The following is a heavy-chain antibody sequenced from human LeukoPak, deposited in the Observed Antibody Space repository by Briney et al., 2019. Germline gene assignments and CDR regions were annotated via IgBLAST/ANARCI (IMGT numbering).Heavy chain of an antibody. CDR1: GGSISSSNYY. CDR3: ARRLHYGSGSYYQFDY. V-gene: IGHV4-39*01. Sequence: SETLSLTCTVSGGSISSSNYYWGWIRQPPGKGLEWIATIYYSGSTYYNPSLKSRVTISVDTSKNQFSLNLSSMTAADTAVYYCARRLHYGSGSYYQFDYWGLGTLVTVSS. CDR2: IYYSGST. D-gene: IGHD3-10*01. J-gene: IGHJ4*02.